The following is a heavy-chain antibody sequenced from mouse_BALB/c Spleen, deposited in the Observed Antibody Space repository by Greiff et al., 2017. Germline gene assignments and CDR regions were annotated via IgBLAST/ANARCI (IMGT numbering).Heavy chain of an antibody. V-gene: IGHV14-4*02. CDR2: IDPENGDT. CDR3: NAWRGSGYVDYAMDY. D-gene: IGHD3-1*01. J-gene: IGHJ4*01. CDR1: GFNIKDYY. Sequence: VQLQQSGAELVRSGASVKLSCTASGFNIKDYYMHWVKQRPEQGLEWIGWIDPENGDTEYAPKFQGKATMTADTSSNTAYLQLSSLTSEDTAVYYCNAWRGSGYVDYAMDYWGQGTSVTVSS.